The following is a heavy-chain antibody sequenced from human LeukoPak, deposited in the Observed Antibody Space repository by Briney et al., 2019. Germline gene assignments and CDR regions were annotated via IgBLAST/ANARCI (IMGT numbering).Heavy chain of an antibody. CDR1: GFTFSSYA. V-gene: IGHV3-23*01. Sequence: GGSLRLSCAATGFTFSSYAMSWVRQAPGKGLEWVSAISGSGGSTYYADSVKGRFTISRDNSKNTLYLQMNSLRAEDTAVYYCAKELHDLYYYGMDVWGQGTTVTVSS. J-gene: IGHJ6*02. CDR3: AKELHDLYYYGMDV. CDR2: ISGSGGST.